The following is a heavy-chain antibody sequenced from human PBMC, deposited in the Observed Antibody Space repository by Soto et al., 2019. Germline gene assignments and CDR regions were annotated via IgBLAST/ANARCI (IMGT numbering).Heavy chain of an antibody. CDR3: AREQRSFGIEVAKPFDY. V-gene: IGHV3-74*01. J-gene: IGHJ4*02. D-gene: IGHD6-19*01. CDR1: GFTFSSYW. Sequence: GGSLRLSCAASGFTFSSYWMHWVRQAPGKGLVWVSRINSDGSSTSYADSVKGRFTISRDNAKNTLYLQMNSLRAEDTAVYYCAREQRSFGIEVAKPFDYWGQGTLVTVSS. CDR2: INSDGSST.